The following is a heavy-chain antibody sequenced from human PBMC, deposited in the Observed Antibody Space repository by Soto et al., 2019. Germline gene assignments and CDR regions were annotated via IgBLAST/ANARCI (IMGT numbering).Heavy chain of an antibody. CDR2: ISWNSGSI. J-gene: IGHJ2*01. Sequence: GGSLRLSCAASGFTFDDYAMHWVRQAPGKGLEWVSGISWNSGSIGYADSVKGRFTISRDNAKNSLYLQMNSLRAEDTALYYCAKDIFGANSWYFDLWGRGTLVTVSS. CDR3: AKDIFGANSWYFDL. V-gene: IGHV3-9*01. CDR1: GFTFDDYA. D-gene: IGHD1-26*01.